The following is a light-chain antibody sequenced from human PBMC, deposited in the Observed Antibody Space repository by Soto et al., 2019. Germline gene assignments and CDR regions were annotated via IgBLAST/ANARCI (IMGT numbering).Light chain of an antibody. CDR3: FSYTTSDIWV. Sequence: QSVLTQPPSVSGAPGQRVTISCTGTNNDVGGYNFVSWYQQLPGKAPKLLISAVSRRPSGVPDRFSGSKSGNTASLTISGLQADDEADYFCFSYTTSDIWVFGGGTKLTVL. J-gene: IGLJ3*02. CDR1: NNDVGGYNF. V-gene: IGLV2-11*01. CDR2: AVS.